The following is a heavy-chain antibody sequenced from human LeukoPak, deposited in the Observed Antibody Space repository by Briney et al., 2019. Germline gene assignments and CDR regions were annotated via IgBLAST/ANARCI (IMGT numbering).Heavy chain of an antibody. CDR3: AREPWDSSSSSYYFDY. J-gene: IGHJ4*02. CDR1: GGSISSYY. V-gene: IGHV4-59*01. Sequence: TSETLSLTCTVSGGSISSYYWSWIRQPPGKGLGWIGYIYYSGSTNYNPSLKSRVTTSVDTSKNQFSLKLSSVIAADTAVYYCAREPWDSSSSSYYFDYWGQGTLVTVSS. D-gene: IGHD6-6*01. CDR2: IYYSGST.